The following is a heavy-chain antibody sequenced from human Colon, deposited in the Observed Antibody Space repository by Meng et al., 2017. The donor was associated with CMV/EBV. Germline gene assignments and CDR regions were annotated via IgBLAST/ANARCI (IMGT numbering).Heavy chain of an antibody. Sequence: GGSLRLSCVASGFSFSDYNMNWVRQAPGKGLEWVAYISMGENTVDHIAYYAESVEGRFTISRDNAKNSLYLQMNSLRAEDTAVYYCARKGHVDIVGTAGNWFDPWGQGTLVTVSS. V-gene: IGHV3-48*04. D-gene: IGHD5-12*01. J-gene: IGHJ5*02. CDR2: ISMGENTV. CDR1: GFSFSDYN. CDR3: ARKGHVDIVGTAGNWFDP.